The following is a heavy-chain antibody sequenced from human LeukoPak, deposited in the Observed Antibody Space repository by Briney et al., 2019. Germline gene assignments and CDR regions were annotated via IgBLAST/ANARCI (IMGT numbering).Heavy chain of an antibody. CDR3: VKEDGSGYSSDAFDM. Sequence: PGGSVTLHCSPSGFTFSSCAMLWVRQAPGEGLVYVSGILSSGGSTYYADPVKGRFTISRDNSKNTLYLQMSSLRAAETAVYCCVKEDGSGYSSDAFDMWGQGTMVTVSS. CDR1: GFTFSSCA. CDR2: ILSSGGST. V-gene: IGHV3-64D*06. J-gene: IGHJ3*02. D-gene: IGHD3-22*01.